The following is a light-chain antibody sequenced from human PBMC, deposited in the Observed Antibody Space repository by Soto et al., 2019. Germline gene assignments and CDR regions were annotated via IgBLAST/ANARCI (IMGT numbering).Light chain of an antibody. CDR2: GAS. Sequence: EVVMTQSPATLSVSPGERATLSCRASHSVSSSLAWYQQKPGQAPRLLIYGASTRATGIPARFSGSGSGTEFTLTISSLQAEDVAVYYCQQYYSTPTFGQGTRLEIK. J-gene: IGKJ5*01. CDR1: HSVSSS. V-gene: IGKV3-15*01. CDR3: QQYYSTPT.